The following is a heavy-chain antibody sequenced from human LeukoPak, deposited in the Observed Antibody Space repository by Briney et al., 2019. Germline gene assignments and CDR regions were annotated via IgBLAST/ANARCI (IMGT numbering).Heavy chain of an antibody. D-gene: IGHD2-15*01. CDR2: INPSGGST. Sequence: ASVTVSCKASGYTFATYYIYWVRQAPGQGLEWMGFINPSGGSTTYAQKLQGRVSMTRDTSTSTVYMELRSLTSDDTAVYYCAREAGKRRHPLRSRFNYYFDYWGQGALVTVSS. V-gene: IGHV1-46*01. CDR3: AREAGKRRHPLRSRFNYYFDY. J-gene: IGHJ4*02. CDR1: GYTFATYY.